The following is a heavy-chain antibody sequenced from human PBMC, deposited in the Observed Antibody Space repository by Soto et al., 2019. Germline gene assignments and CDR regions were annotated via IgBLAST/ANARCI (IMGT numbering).Heavy chain of an antibody. CDR3: SKDEKLVAGIVYYYGMDV. V-gene: IGHV3-9*01. Sequence: GGSLRLSCAASGFTFDDYAVHWVRQAPGKGLEWVSGISWNSGSIGYADSVKGRFTISRDNAKNTLYLQMNSLRAEDTAVYYYSKDEKLVAGIVYYYGMDVWGQGTTVTVSS. D-gene: IGHD6-19*01. J-gene: IGHJ6*02. CDR2: ISWNSGSI. CDR1: GFTFDDYA.